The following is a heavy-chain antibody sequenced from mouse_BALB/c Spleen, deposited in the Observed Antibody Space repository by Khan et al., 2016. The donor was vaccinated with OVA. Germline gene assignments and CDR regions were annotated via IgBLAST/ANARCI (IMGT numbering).Heavy chain of an antibody. J-gene: IGHJ3*01. D-gene: IGHD2-1*01. CDR1: GYTFTSYT. V-gene: IGHV1-4*01. CDR2: INPANGYT. Sequence: QVQLQQSGAELARPGALVNMSCKASGYTFTSYTIHWVKQRPGQGLEWIGYINPANGYTNYNLKFKEKATLTADKSSSTAYMQLRSLTSEDSAVYYWARSTYGNPAWFAYWGQGTRVTVSA. CDR3: ARSTYGNPAWFAY.